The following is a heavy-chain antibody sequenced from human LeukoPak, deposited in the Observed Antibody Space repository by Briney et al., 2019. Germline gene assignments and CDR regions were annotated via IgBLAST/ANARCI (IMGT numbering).Heavy chain of an antibody. J-gene: IGHJ4*02. D-gene: IGHD6-13*01. CDR3: AKDKEAFIAAAGEIFDY. Sequence: GGSLRLSCAASGFTFSSYGMHWVRQAPGKGLEWVAVIWYDGSNKYYADSVKGRFTISRDNSKNSLYLQMNSLRTEDTALYYCAKDKEAFIAAAGEIFDYWGQGTLVTVSS. CDR2: IWYDGSNK. V-gene: IGHV3-33*03. CDR1: GFTFSSYG.